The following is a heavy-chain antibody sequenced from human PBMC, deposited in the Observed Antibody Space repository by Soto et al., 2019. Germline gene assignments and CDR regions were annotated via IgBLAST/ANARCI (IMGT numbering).Heavy chain of an antibody. CDR2: ISWKSGSI. D-gene: IGHD2-15*01. CDR1: GFTFDDYA. V-gene: IGHV3-9*01. Sequence: EVQLVESGGGLVQPGRSLRLSCPASGFTFDDYAMHWVRQAPGKGLEWVSGISWKSGSIGYADCVKGRSTISRDNAKNSLYLQMNSLRAEDTALYYCAKHLLAGYFSGGSCDADGYFDLWGRGTLVTVSS. J-gene: IGHJ2*01. CDR3: AKHLLAGYFSGGSCDADGYFDL.